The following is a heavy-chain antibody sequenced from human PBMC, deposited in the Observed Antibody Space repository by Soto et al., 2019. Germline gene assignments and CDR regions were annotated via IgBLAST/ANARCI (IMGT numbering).Heavy chain of an antibody. J-gene: IGHJ3*02. CDR1: GYTFTGYY. Sequence: ASVQVSCTDSGYTFTGYYMHWVRQAPGQGLERMGWINPNSGGTNYAQKFQGRVTMTRDTSISTAYMELSRLRSDDTAVYYCTRASGIAVARASAFDIWG. CDR2: INPNSGGT. CDR3: TRASGIAVARASAFDI. D-gene: IGHD6-19*01. V-gene: IGHV1-2*02.